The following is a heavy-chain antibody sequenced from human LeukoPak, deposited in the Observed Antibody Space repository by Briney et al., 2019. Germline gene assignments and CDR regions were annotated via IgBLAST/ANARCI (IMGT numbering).Heavy chain of an antibody. CDR1: GFTFSSYA. J-gene: IGHJ4*02. CDR3: AKDRGVFGVAYSLDY. D-gene: IGHD3-3*01. CDR2: ISGSGGST. V-gene: IGHV3-23*01. Sequence: GGSLRLSCAASGFTFSSYAMSWVRQAPGKGLEWVSAISGSGGSTYYADSVKGRFTISRAKNTLYLQMNSLRAEDTAVYYCAKDRGVFGVAYSLDYWGQGTLVTVSS.